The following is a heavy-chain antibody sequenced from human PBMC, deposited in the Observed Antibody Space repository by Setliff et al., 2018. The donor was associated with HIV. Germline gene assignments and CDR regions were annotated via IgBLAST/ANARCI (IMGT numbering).Heavy chain of an antibody. CDR3: ARARTGWYNFDY. J-gene: IGHJ4*02. CDR2: IKEDGSEK. CDR1: GFNFRDSW. Sequence: GGSLRLSCSTSGFNFRDSWMSWLRLAPGKGLEWVANIKEDGSEKYYVDSVKGRFTISRDKVKNSLYLQMNSLRVEDTAVYYCARARTGWYNFDYWGQGTPVTVSS. D-gene: IGHD6-19*01. V-gene: IGHV3-7*01.